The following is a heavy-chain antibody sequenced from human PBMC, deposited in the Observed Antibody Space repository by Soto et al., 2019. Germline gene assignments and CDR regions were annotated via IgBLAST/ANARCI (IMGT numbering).Heavy chain of an antibody. Sequence: KAGGSLRLSCAASGFTFSTYTMNWVRQAPGKGLEWISSISSGSSYIYYAGSVKGRFTISRDNAKNSLFLQMNSLRADDTAVYYCARDILSGGAYPDSWGQGTKGTVSS. CDR2: ISSGSSYI. CDR3: ARDILSGGAYPDS. J-gene: IGHJ5*01. D-gene: IGHD3-10*01. CDR1: GFTFSTYT. V-gene: IGHV3-21*01.